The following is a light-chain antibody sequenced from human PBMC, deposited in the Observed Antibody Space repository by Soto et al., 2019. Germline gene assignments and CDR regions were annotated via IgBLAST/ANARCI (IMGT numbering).Light chain of an antibody. Sequence: DIVMTQCPATLSVSPGERATLSCRASQGVXSNLAWYQKKPGKAPRALNYXASNRATGIPDRFSGSGCGTDFTITISRLEPEDFAVYYCQQYGSSGTFGQGTKVDIK. V-gene: IGKV3-20*01. CDR3: QQYGSSGT. J-gene: IGKJ1*01. CDR2: XAS. CDR1: QGVXSN.